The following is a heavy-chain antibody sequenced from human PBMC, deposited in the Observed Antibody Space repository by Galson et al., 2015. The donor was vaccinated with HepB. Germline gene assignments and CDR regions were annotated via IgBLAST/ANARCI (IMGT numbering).Heavy chain of an antibody. Sequence: LSLTCTVSGDSISNHYWSWIRQPPGKGLEWIGYLYYSGSTKYNPSLQSRVTISVDTSNNQFSLKMSSLTAADTAVYYCARSAYVYSIFDYWGLGMLVTVSS. CDR2: LYYSGST. CDR1: GDSISNHY. J-gene: IGHJ4*02. V-gene: IGHV4-59*11. CDR3: ARSAYVYSIFDY. D-gene: IGHD2-21*01.